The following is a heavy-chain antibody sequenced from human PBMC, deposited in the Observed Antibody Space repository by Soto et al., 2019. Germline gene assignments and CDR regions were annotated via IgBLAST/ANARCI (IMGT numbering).Heavy chain of an antibody. Sequence: QVQLQESGPGLVKPSQTLSLTCTVSGGSISSGDYYWSWIRQPPGKGLEWIGYIYYSGSTYYNPSLKSRVIISVDTSKNQFALKLSSVTAADTAVYYCAREKDYGDYALGYWGQGTLVTVSS. D-gene: IGHD4-17*01. CDR2: IYYSGST. CDR1: GGSISSGDYY. CDR3: AREKDYGDYALGY. J-gene: IGHJ4*02. V-gene: IGHV4-30-4*01.